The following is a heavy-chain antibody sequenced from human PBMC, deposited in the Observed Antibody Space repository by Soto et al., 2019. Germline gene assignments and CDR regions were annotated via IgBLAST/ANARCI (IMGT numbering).Heavy chain of an antibody. CDR2: IYTSGST. Sequence: SETLSLTCTVSGGSISSYYWSWIRQPAGKGLEWIGRIYTSGSTNYNPSLKSRVTMSVDTSKNQFSLKLSSVTAADTAVYYCARVSIAAAGYNWFDPWGQGTLVTVSS. V-gene: IGHV4-4*07. J-gene: IGHJ5*02. CDR3: ARVSIAAAGYNWFDP. D-gene: IGHD6-13*01. CDR1: GGSISSYY.